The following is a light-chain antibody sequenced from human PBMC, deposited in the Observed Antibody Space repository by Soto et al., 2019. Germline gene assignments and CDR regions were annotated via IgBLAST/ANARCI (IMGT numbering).Light chain of an antibody. V-gene: IGLV1-44*01. CDR1: SSNIGSNT. CDR3: TAWDDSRRGVV. CDR2: SDS. Sequence: QSVLTQPPSASGTPGQRVTISCSGSSSNIGSNTVNWYQQVPGMAPKLLIYSDSQRPSGVPDRFSGSESGTSVSLAISGLQSEDEADYYCTAWDDSRRGVVFGGGTKVTVL. J-gene: IGLJ2*01.